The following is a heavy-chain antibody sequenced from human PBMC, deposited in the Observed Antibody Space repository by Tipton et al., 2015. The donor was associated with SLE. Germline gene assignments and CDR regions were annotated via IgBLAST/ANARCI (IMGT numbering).Heavy chain of an antibody. J-gene: IGHJ4*02. CDR3: ARVVRSGFFGVAGPSFDF. Sequence: TLSLTCTVSGGSISSGRYYCSWIRQHPGKGLEWIGYIYYSGSTYYNPSLESRVTISVDTSKNQFSLKLSSVTAADTAVYYCARVVRSGFFGVAGPSFDFWGQGTLLTVSS. D-gene: IGHD3-3*01. V-gene: IGHV4-31*03. CDR2: IYYSGST. CDR1: GGSISSGRYY.